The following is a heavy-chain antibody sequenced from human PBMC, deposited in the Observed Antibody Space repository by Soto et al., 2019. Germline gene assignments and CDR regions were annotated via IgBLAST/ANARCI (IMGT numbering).Heavy chain of an antibody. V-gene: IGHV3-21*01. CDR3: ASEHSSGWRYFDY. J-gene: IGHJ4*02. D-gene: IGHD6-19*01. Sequence: SLRLSCAASGFTFSSYSMNWVRQAPGKGLEWVSSISSSSSYIYYADSVKGRFTISRDNAKNSLYLQMNSLRAEDTAVYYCASEHSSGWRYFDYWGQGTLVTVSS. CDR1: GFTFSSYS. CDR2: ISSSSSYI.